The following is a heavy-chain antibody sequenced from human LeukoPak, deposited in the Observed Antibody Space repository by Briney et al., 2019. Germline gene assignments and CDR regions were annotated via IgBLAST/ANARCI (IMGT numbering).Heavy chain of an antibody. Sequence: PSETLSLTCTVSGGSISSGSYYWSWIRQPAGKGLEWIGRIYTSGSTNYNPSLKSRVTMSVDTSKNQFSLKLSSVTAADTAVYYCARGGLRYFDWSSPNYYYYYMDVWGKGTTVTISS. D-gene: IGHD3-9*01. CDR2: IYTSGST. V-gene: IGHV4-61*02. CDR1: GGSISSGSYY. CDR3: ARGGLRYFDWSSPNYYYYYMDV. J-gene: IGHJ6*03.